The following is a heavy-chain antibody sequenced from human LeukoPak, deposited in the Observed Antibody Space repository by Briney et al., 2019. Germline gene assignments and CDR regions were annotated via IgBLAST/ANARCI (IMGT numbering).Heavy chain of an antibody. J-gene: IGHJ4*02. CDR1: GFTFSSYS. Sequence: GGSLRLSCAASGFTFSSYSMNWVRQAPGKGLEWVLSISSSSSYIYYADSVKGRFTISRDNAKNSLYLQMNSLRAEDTAVYYCARDGIAAADYWGQGTLVTVSS. V-gene: IGHV3-21*01. D-gene: IGHD6-13*01. CDR3: ARDGIAAADY. CDR2: ISSSSSYI.